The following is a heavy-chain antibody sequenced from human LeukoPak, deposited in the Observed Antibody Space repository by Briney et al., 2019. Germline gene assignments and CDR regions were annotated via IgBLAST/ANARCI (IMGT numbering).Heavy chain of an antibody. CDR3: ARDLEDSSGYYPTDY. CDR2: INPSGGST. Sequence: ASVKVSCKASGYTFTSYYMHWVRQAPGQGLEWMGIINPSGGSTSYAQKFQGRVTMTRDTSTSTVYMELSSLRSEDTAVCYCARDLEDSSGYYPTDYWGQGTLVTVSS. D-gene: IGHD3-22*01. J-gene: IGHJ4*02. V-gene: IGHV1-46*01. CDR1: GYTFTSYY.